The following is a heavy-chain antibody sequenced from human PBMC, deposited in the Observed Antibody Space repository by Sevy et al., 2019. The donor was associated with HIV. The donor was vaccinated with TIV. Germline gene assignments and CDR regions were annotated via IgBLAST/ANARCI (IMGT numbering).Heavy chain of an antibody. V-gene: IGHV3-15*01. Sequence: GGSLRLSCAASGFTFSNAWMSWVRQSPGKGLEWVGRIRRKAGGGTTDYARIVKGKFTISRDDSRYILYLQLNSLETEDTAVYYCTIDHRLDGIVVVPFEYWGQGTLVTVSS. CDR2: IRRKAGGGTT. D-gene: IGHD2-15*01. J-gene: IGHJ4*02. CDR1: GFTFSNAW. CDR3: TIDHRLDGIVVVPFEY.